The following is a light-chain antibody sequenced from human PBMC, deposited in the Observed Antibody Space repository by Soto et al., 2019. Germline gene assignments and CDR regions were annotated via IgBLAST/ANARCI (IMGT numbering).Light chain of an antibody. CDR2: GSS. CDR3: QPYNNCHPYT. V-gene: IGKV3D-15*01. Sequence: EILVTQSPPTLSVFPGERATLSCRASQSISTTLALYQQKPGQAPRLLIYGSSSRATGIPARFSGSGSGTEFTITISSLLSEDFAVYYCQPYNNCHPYTFGKGTKLEIK. J-gene: IGKJ2*01. CDR1: QSISTT.